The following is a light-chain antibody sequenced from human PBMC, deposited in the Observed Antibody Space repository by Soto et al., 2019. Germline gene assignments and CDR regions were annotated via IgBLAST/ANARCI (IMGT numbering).Light chain of an antibody. CDR3: QQYNNWPPWT. CDR2: GAS. J-gene: IGKJ1*01. Sequence: IVMTQSPATLSVSPGERATLSCRASQSVSSNLAWYQQKPGQAPRLLIYGASTRATGIPARFSGSGSGTKFTLTISSLQSEDFAVYYCQQYNNWPPWTFGQGTKVDIK. CDR1: QSVSSN. V-gene: IGKV3-15*01.